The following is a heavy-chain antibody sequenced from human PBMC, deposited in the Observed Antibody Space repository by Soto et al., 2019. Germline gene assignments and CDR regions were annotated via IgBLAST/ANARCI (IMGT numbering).Heavy chain of an antibody. CDR1: GFSLSNARMG. D-gene: IGHD3-10*01. V-gene: IGHV2-26*01. CDR3: ARAMVRADMGVGYYFDY. CDR2: IFSNDEK. Sequence: QVTLKESGPVLVKPTETLTLTCTVSGFSLSNARMGVSWIRQPPGKALEWLAHIFSNDEKSYSTSLKSRLTISNDTSKSQVVLTMTNIDPVDAATYYCARAMVRADMGVGYYFDYCGQGTLVTVAS. J-gene: IGHJ4*02.